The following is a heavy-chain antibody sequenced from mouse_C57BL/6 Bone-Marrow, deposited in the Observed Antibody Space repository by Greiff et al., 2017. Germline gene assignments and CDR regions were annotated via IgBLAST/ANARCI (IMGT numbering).Heavy chain of an antibody. CDR2: IYPGSGNT. CDR3: AREGGYYEYDGAMDY. V-gene: IGHV1-76*01. CDR1: GYTFTDYY. D-gene: IGHD2-4*01. J-gene: IGHJ4*01. Sequence: QVQLQQSGAELVRPGASVKLSCKASGYTFTDYYINWVKQRPGQGLEWIARIYPGSGNTYYNEKFKGKATLTAEKSSGTAYMQLISLTSEDSAVYFCAREGGYYEYDGAMDYWGKGSSVTVS.